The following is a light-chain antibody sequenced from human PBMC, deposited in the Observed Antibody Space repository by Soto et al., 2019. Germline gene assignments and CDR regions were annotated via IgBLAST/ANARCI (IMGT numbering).Light chain of an antibody. CDR2: DVS. CDR3: SAFTGTTYV. V-gene: IGLV2-14*01. Sequence: QSALTQPASLSGSPGQSITTSCTGSISDVGGNKYVSWYQQYPGKAPKLMICDVSNRPSGVSNRFSGSKSGNTASLTISGLQAEDEADYYCSAFTGTTYVFGTGTKVTVL. J-gene: IGLJ1*01. CDR1: ISDVGGNKY.